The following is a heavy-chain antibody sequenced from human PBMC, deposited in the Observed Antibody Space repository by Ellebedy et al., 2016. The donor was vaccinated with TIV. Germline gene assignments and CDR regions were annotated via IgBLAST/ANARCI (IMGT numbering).Heavy chain of an antibody. V-gene: IGHV2-5*01. Sequence: SGPTLVKPTQTLTLTCTFSGFSLSTSGVGVGWIRQPPGKALEWLALIYWNDDKRYSPSLKSRLTITKDTSKNQVVLTMTNMDPVDTATYYCAHSIGGDYDYYYYGMDVWGQGTTVTVSS. CDR1: GFSLSTSGVG. J-gene: IGHJ6*02. CDR3: AHSIGGDYDYYYYGMDV. CDR2: IYWNDDK. D-gene: IGHD4-17*01.